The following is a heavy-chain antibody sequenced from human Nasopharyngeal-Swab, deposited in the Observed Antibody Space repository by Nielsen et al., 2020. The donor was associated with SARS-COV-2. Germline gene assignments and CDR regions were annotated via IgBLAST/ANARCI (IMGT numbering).Heavy chain of an antibody. J-gene: IGHJ6*03. V-gene: IGHV3-7*04. CDR1: EFNFGSYW. Sequence: GGSLRLSCTASEFNFGSYWMSWVRQAPGKGLEWVAHIKHDGSEKYYVDSVEGRFTISRDDAKNSLYPQMNSLRAEDTAVYYCARDGQQQLGDWYYYVDVWGNGTTVTVSS. D-gene: IGHD6-13*01. CDR3: ARDGQQQLGDWYYYVDV. CDR2: IKHDGSEK.